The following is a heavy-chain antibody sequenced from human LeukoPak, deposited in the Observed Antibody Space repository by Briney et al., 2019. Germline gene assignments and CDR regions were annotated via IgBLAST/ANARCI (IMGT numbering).Heavy chain of an antibody. Sequence: PSETLSLTCIVSGGSISSYYWSWIRQPPEKGLEWIGYIYYGGSTKYDPSLKSRVTISVDTSKNHLSLKVTSVTAADTAVYYCARRGSSGWYADFDYWGHGTLVTVSS. CDR1: GGSISSYY. J-gene: IGHJ4*01. D-gene: IGHD6-19*01. V-gene: IGHV4-59*08. CDR2: IYYGGST. CDR3: ARRGSSGWYADFDY.